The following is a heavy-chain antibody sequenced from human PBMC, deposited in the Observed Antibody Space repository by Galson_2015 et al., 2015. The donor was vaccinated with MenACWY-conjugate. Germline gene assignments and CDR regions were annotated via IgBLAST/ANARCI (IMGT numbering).Heavy chain of an antibody. D-gene: IGHD6-13*01. CDR1: GFTFSSYA. CDR2: ITAGGITT. Sequence: SLRLSCAASGFTFSSYAMSWVRQAPGKGLEWVSSITAGGITTYYADSVKGRFTISRDNSKNTLYLQMNSLGGEDTAVYYCARDPDFASSTWYAPGDYWGQGTLVTVSS. V-gene: IGHV3-23*01. J-gene: IGHJ4*02. CDR3: ARDPDFASSTWYAPGDY.